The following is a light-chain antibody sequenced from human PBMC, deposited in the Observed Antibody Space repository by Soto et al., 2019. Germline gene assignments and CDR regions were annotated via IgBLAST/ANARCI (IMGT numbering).Light chain of an antibody. J-gene: IGKJ5*01. CDR2: DAS. CDR1: QRVSSK. CDR3: QQRSNWPPIT. V-gene: IGKV3-11*01. Sequence: EIVMTQSPSTLSVSPGEGATLSCRASQRVSSKLAWYQQKPGQAPRLLIYDASNRATGIPARFSGSGSGTDFTLTISSLEPEDFAVYYCQQRSNWPPITFGQGTRLEIK.